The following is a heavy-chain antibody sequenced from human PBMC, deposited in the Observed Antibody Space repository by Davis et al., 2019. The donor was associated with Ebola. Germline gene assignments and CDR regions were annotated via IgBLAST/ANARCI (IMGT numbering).Heavy chain of an antibody. D-gene: IGHD3/OR15-3a*01. CDR1: GFTFSSYG. J-gene: IGHJ4*02. CDR2: ISYDGNDK. Sequence: AGSLRLSCAASGFTFSSYGMHWVRQPPGKGLEWVAVISYDGNDKEYADSVKGRFTIASDNSKDTVYLKMNGLRVEDTAAYYCARGPVAFGLVIFDFDDWGQGALVTVSS. V-gene: IGHV3-30*03. CDR3: ARGPVAFGLVIFDFDD.